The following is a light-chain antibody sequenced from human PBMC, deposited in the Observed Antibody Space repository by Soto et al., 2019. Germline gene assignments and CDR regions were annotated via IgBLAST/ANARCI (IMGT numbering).Light chain of an antibody. CDR2: LEGSGSY. CDR1: SGHSSYI. V-gene: IGLV4-60*02. CDR3: ETWDSNTVV. J-gene: IGLJ2*01. Sequence: QSVLTQSSSASASLGSSVKLTYTLSSGHSSYIIAWHQQQPGKAPRYLMKLEGSGSYNKGSGVPDRFSGSSSGADRYLTISNLQFEDEADYYCETWDSNTVVFGGGTKVTVL.